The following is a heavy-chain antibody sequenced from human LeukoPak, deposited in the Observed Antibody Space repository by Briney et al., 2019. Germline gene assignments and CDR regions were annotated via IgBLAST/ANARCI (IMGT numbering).Heavy chain of an antibody. D-gene: IGHD6-19*01. CDR1: GFTFSDYY. CDR3: AKDIEIAVARNGMDV. V-gene: IGHV3-11*01. CDR2: ISSSGSTI. J-gene: IGHJ6*02. Sequence: GGSLRLSCAASGFTFSDYYMSWIRQAPGKGLEWVSYISSSGSTIYYADSVKGRFTISRDNAKNSLYLQMNSLRAEDTALYYCAKDIEIAVARNGMDVWGQGTTVTVSS.